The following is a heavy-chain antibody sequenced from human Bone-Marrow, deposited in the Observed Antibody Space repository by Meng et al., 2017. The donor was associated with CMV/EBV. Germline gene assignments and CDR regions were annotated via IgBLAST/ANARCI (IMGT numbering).Heavy chain of an antibody. CDR1: GGSISSRNYY. CDR2: IHYRGST. D-gene: IGHD3-10*01. J-gene: IGHJ4*02. V-gene: IGHV4-39*07. CDR3: ARSSDITGSLDY. Sequence: SETLSLTCTVSGGSISSRNYYWGWIRQPPGKGLELIGSIHYRGSTYCNPSLKSRVTISVDTSKDQFSLKLSSVTAADAAVYFCARSSDITGSLDYWGQGTLVTFSS.